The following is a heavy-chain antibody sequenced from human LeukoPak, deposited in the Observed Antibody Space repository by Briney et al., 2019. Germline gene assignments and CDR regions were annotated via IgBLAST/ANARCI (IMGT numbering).Heavy chain of an antibody. V-gene: IGHV3-48*03. CDR2: ISSSGSTI. D-gene: IGHD4-23*01. CDR1: GFTFSSYE. J-gene: IGHJ4*02. Sequence: GGSLRLSCAASGFTFSSYEMNWVRQAPGKGLEWVSYISSSGSTIYYADSVKGRFTISRDNAKNSMYLQMNSLRAEDTAIYYCTREQDREATATVVGDSWGQGTLVTVSS. CDR3: TREQDREATATVVGDS.